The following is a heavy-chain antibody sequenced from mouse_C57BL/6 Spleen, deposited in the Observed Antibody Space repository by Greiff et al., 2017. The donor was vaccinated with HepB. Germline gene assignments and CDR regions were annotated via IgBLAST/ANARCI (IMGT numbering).Heavy chain of an antibody. CDR3: ARNLWAYYYGISYDYYAMDY. J-gene: IGHJ4*01. CDR1: GFTFSDYG. D-gene: IGHD1-1*01. CDR2: ISSGSSTI. V-gene: IGHV5-17*01. Sequence: EVQLVESGGGLVKPGGSLKLSCAASGFTFSDYGMHWVRQAPEKGLEWVAYISSGSSTIYYADTVKGRFTISRDNAKNTLFLQMTSLRSEDTAMYYCARNLWAYYYGISYDYYAMDYWGQGTSVTVSS.